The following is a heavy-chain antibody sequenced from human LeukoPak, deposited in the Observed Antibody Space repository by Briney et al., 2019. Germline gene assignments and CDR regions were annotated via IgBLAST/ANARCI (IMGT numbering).Heavy chain of an antibody. J-gene: IGHJ6*03. CDR3: ARSSKDYDFWSGHYYYYYMDV. CDR1: GGTFSSYA. CDR2: IIPIFGTA. D-gene: IGHD3-3*01. V-gene: IGHV1-69*13. Sequence: ASVKFSCKASGGTFSSYAISWVRQAPGQGLEWMGGIIPIFGTANYAQKFQGRVTITADESTSTAYMELSSLRSEDTAVYYCARSSKDYDFWSGHYYYYYMDVWGKGTTVTVSS.